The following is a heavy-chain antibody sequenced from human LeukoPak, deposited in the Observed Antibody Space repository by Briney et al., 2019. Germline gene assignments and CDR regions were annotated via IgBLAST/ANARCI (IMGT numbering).Heavy chain of an antibody. D-gene: IGHD3-22*01. Sequence: GASVKVSCKASGYTFTSYYMHWVRQAPGQGLEWMGWINPNSGGTNYAQKFQGRVTMTRDTSISTAYMELSRLRSDDTAVYYCARDSPAYKRYYYDSRAGAFDIWGQGTMVTVSS. CDR1: GYTFTSYY. J-gene: IGHJ3*02. CDR2: INPNSGGT. V-gene: IGHV1-2*02. CDR3: ARDSPAYKRYYYDSRAGAFDI.